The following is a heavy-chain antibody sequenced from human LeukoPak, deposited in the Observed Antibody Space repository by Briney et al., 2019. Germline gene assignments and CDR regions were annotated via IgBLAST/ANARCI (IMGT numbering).Heavy chain of an antibody. J-gene: IGHJ4*02. CDR2: INPNSGGT. Sequence: GASVNVSCKASGYTFTGYYMHWVRQAPGQGLEWMGWINPNSGGTNYAQKSQGRVTMTRDTSISTAYMELSRLRSDDTAVYYCARLGSNPYDYWGQGTLVTVSS. V-gene: IGHV1-2*02. D-gene: IGHD2-2*01. CDR1: GYTFTGYY. CDR3: ARLGSNPYDY.